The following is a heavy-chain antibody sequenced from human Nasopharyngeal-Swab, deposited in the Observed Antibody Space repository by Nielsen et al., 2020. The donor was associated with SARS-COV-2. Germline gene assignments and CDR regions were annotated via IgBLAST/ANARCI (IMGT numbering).Heavy chain of an antibody. D-gene: IGHD2-8*01. V-gene: IGHV3-23*01. CDR2: NSGSGTT. J-gene: IGHJ3*02. Sequence: GESLKTPCSAPGFTFSSHALSRGRQAPRKGLEWVSANSGSGTTYYTDSVKGRFNISRDNSKNTLYLQMNSLRAEDKAVYYCAKGDTNGANDAFDIWGQGTMVTVSS. CDR3: AKGDTNGANDAFDI. CDR1: GFTFSSHA.